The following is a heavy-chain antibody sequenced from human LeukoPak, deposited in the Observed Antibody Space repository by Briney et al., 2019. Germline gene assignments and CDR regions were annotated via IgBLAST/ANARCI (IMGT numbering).Heavy chain of an antibody. CDR1: GYTFTSYD. CDR2: MNPNSGNT. CDR3: ARDVVVVVPAAMGY. V-gene: IGHV1-8*02. Sequence: ASVKVSCKASGYTFTSYDINWVRQATGQGLEWMGWMNPNSGNTGYAQKFQGRVTMTRDTSISTAYMELSRLRSDDTAVYYCARDVVVVVPAAMGYWGQGTLVTVSS. D-gene: IGHD2-2*01. J-gene: IGHJ4*02.